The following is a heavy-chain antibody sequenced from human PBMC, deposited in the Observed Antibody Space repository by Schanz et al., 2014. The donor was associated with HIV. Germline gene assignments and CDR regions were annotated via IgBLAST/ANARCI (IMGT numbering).Heavy chain of an antibody. D-gene: IGHD6-13*01. J-gene: IGHJ6*02. Sequence: QVQLVESGGGVVQPGRSLRLSCAASGFTFSDYYMSWIRQAPGKGLEWVSSISSGNSYIYYADSVKGRFTISRDDAKSSLFLQMNSLRPEDTAVYYCARETSGFSTSWPPRYHYYGMDVWGQGTTVTVSS. CDR1: GFTFSDYY. CDR3: ARETSGFSTSWPPRYHYYGMDV. V-gene: IGHV3-11*06. CDR2: ISSGNSYI.